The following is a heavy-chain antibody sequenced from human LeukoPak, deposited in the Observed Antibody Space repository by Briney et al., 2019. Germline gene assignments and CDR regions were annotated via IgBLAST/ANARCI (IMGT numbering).Heavy chain of an antibody. CDR2: IKSKTDGGTT. Sequence: PGGSLRLSCAASGFTFSNAWMSWVRQAPGKGLEWVGRIKSKTDGGTTDYAAPVKGRFTISRYDSKNTLSLQMSSLKIEDTALYYCTSTHYDISTGYYHPPDHWGHGTLVTVSS. D-gene: IGHD3-9*01. J-gene: IGHJ5*02. CDR3: TSTHYDISTGYYHPPDH. CDR1: GFTFSNAW. V-gene: IGHV3-15*01.